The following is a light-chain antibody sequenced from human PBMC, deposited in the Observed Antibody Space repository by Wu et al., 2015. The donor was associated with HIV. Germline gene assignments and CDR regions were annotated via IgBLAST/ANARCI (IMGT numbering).Light chain of an antibody. Sequence: DIQMTQHPSSLSASVGDTVTITCRTSYSVSSYLNWYQQKPGRAPKLLIYAASNLQNGVPSRFSGSGSGTDFTLTISSLQPEDFATYYCLQHSSYPLTFGGGTKVEIK. J-gene: IGKJ4*01. CDR3: LQHSSYPLT. CDR1: YSVSSY. CDR2: AAS. V-gene: IGKV1-17*01.